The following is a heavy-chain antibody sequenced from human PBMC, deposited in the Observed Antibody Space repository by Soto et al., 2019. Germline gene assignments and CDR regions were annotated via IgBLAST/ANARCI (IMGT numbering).Heavy chain of an antibody. V-gene: IGHV3-21*01. CDR3: ARDRLNYYDSGDAFEI. Sequence: GGSLRLSCAASGFTFSTYTMNWVRQAPGKGLEWVSSISSSSTYTYYADSLKGRFTISRDNAKNSVYVQMNSLRAEDTAVYYCARDRLNYYDSGDAFEIWGQGTMVTVSS. D-gene: IGHD3-22*01. J-gene: IGHJ3*02. CDR2: ISSSSTYT. CDR1: GFTFSTYT.